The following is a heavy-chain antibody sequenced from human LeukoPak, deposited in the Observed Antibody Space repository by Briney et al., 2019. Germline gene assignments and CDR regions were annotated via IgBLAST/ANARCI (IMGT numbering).Heavy chain of an antibody. D-gene: IGHD1-26*01. CDR3: AKDSIDQTPWSRHLDY. Sequence: QAGGSLRLSCAASGFTFSSYAMSWVRQAPGKGLEWVSAISGSGGSTYYADSVKGRFTISRDNSKNTLYLQMNSLRAEDTAVYYCAKDSIDQTPWSRHLDYWDQGTLVIVSS. V-gene: IGHV3-23*01. CDR1: GFTFSSYA. J-gene: IGHJ4*02. CDR2: ISGSGGST.